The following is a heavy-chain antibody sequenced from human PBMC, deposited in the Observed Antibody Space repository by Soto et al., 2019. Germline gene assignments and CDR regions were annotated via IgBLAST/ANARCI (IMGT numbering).Heavy chain of an antibody. CDR2: INHSGST. J-gene: IGHJ2*01. Sequence: QVQLQQWGAGLLKPSETLSLTCAVYGGSFSGYYWSWIRQPPGKGLEWIGEINHSGSTNYNPSLKSRVAMSVDTSKTQFSLKLSSMTAADPAVYHCARGLLVRGLMSWYFDLWGRGTLVTVSS. V-gene: IGHV4-34*01. CDR3: ARGLLVRGLMSWYFDL. D-gene: IGHD3-10*01. CDR1: GGSFSGYY.